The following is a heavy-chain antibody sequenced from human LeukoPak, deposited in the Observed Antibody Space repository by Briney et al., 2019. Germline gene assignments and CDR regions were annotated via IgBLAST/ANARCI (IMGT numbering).Heavy chain of an antibody. V-gene: IGHV4-59*08. CDR1: GGSISGYY. CDR3: ARRRGRYGSGSYYAFDI. J-gene: IGHJ3*02. Sequence: SETLSLTCTVSGGSISGYYWSWIRQPPGKGLEWIGYIYYSGSTNYNPSLKSRVTISVDTSKNQFSLKLSSVTAADTAVYYCARRRGRYGSGSYYAFDIWGQGTMVTVSS. CDR2: IYYSGST. D-gene: IGHD3-10*01.